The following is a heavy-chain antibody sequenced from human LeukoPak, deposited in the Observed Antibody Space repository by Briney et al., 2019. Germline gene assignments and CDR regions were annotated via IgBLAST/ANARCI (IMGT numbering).Heavy chain of an antibody. V-gene: IGHV3-23*01. CDR1: GFTFNSHA. J-gene: IGHJ4*02. Sequence: GGSLRLSCAASGFTFNSHAMTWVRQAPGKGLEWVSAISGGGTSTYYADSVRGRFTISRDNSKNTVYLQMNSLRAEDTALYYCAKDGRGGWSWGKYYFDYGGQGTLVPVPS. CDR2: ISGGGTST. D-gene: IGHD6-19*01. CDR3: AKDGRGGWSWGKYYFDY.